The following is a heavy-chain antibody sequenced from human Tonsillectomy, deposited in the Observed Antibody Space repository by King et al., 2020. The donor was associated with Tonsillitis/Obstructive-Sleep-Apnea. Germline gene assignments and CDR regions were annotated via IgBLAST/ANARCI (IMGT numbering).Heavy chain of an antibody. V-gene: IGHV3-33*01. CDR2: IWYDGSNK. Sequence: QLVQSGGGVVQPGRSLRLSCAASGFTFSSYGTHWVRQAPGKGLEWVAVIWYDGSNKYYADSVKGRFTISRDNSKNTLYLQMNSLRAEDTAVYYCARLPYSSGWYLDYWGQGTLVTVSS. J-gene: IGHJ4*02. CDR1: GFTFSSYG. CDR3: ARLPYSSGWYLDY. D-gene: IGHD6-19*01.